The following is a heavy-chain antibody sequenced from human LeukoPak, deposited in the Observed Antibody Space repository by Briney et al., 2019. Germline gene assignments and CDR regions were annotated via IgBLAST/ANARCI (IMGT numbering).Heavy chain of an antibody. D-gene: IGHD6-13*01. CDR2: ISSSGSTI. CDR3: ARDFSWIAAAGN. V-gene: IGHV3-48*03. J-gene: IGHJ4*02. Sequence: GGSLRLSCAASGFTFSSYEMNWVRQAPGKGLEWVSYISSSGSTIYYADSVKGRFTISRDNAKNSLYLQMNSLRAEDTAVYYCARDFSWIAAAGNWGQGTLVTVSS. CDR1: GFTFSSYE.